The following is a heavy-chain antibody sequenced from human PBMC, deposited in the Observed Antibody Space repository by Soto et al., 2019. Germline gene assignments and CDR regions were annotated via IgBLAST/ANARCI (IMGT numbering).Heavy chain of an antibody. V-gene: IGHV3-23*01. D-gene: IGHD3-10*01. Sequence: PGGSLRLSCAASGFTFSTYAMTWVRHAPGKGLEWVSGISTSGSGTYYADSVKGRFTISRDNSKNTLYLQMHSLRAEDTAVYFCAKLGSYYYYGMDVWGQGTTVTVSS. CDR1: GFTFSTYA. J-gene: IGHJ6*02. CDR2: ISTSGSGT. CDR3: AKLGSYYYYGMDV.